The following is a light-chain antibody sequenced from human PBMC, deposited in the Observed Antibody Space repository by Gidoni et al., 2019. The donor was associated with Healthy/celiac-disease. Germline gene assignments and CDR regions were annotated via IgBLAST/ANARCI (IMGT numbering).Light chain of an antibody. J-gene: IGLJ1*01. CDR1: SSDVGSYTL. Sequence: QSALTQPASVSGSPGQSITISCTGPSSDVGSYTLVSWYQQHPGKAPKLMIYEVSKRPSGVSNRFSGSKSGNTASLTISGLQAEDEADYYCCSYAGSSSVFGTGTKVTVL. CDR3: CSYAGSSSV. CDR2: EVS. V-gene: IGLV2-23*02.